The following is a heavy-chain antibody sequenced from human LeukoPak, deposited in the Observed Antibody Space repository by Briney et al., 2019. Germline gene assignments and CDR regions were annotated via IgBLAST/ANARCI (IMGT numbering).Heavy chain of an antibody. CDR2: IYYSGST. D-gene: IGHD3-22*01. CDR1: GGSISSYY. CDR3: ARGDYYDSSGYYDHIDY. J-gene: IGHJ4*02. V-gene: IGHV4-59*01. Sequence: SETLSLTCTVSGGSISSYYWSWIRQPPGKGLEWIGYIYYSGSTNYNPSLKSRVTISVDTSKNQFSLKLSSVTAADTAVYYCARGDYYDSSGYYDHIDYWGQGTLVTVSS.